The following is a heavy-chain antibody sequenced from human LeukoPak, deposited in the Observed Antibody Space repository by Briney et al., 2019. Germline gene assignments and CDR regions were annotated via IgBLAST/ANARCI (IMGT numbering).Heavy chain of an antibody. CDR3: ARERYCSSTSCYSAFDI. J-gene: IGHJ3*02. CDR2: ISAYNGNT. Sequence: GASVKVSCKASGYTFTSYGISWVRQAPGQGLEWMGWISAYNGNTNYAQKLQGRVTMTTDTSTSTAYMELRSLRSDDTAVYYCARERYCSSTSCYSAFDIWGQGTMVTVSS. V-gene: IGHV1-18*01. D-gene: IGHD2-2*01. CDR1: GYTFTSYG.